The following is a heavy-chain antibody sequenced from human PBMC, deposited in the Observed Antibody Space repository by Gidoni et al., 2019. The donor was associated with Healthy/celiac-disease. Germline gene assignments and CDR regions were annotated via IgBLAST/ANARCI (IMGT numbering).Heavy chain of an antibody. V-gene: IGHV3-23*01. D-gene: IGHD2-2*01. CDR1: GFTFRSYA. CDR3: AKVVVVVPARFDY. Sequence: EVQLLESGGGLVQPGGSLRLSCAASGFTFRSYAMSWVRQAPGKGLEWVSAISGSGGSTYYADSVKGRFTISRDNSKNTLYLQMNSLRAEDTAVYYCAKVVVVVPARFDYWGQGTLVTVSS. J-gene: IGHJ4*02. CDR2: ISGSGGST.